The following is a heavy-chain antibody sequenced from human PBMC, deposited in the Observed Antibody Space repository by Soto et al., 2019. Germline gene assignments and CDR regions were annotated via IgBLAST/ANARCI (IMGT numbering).Heavy chain of an antibody. CDR2: ISGGSDTI. CDR3: ARDVPIYYDSSAQGPYNWFDP. D-gene: IGHD3-22*01. J-gene: IGHJ5*02. Sequence: PWGSLRLSCSASVFPCSTYSMNWIRQTPGKGLEWVSYISGGSDTIHYADSVRGRFTTSRDNGNNLLFLQMSSLSDDDTAVYYCARDVPIYYDSSAQGPYNWFDPWGQGTLVTVSS. CDR1: VFPCSTYS. V-gene: IGHV3-48*02.